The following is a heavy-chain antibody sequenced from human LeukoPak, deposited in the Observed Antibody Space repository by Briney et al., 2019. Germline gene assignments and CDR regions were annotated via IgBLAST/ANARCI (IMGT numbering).Heavy chain of an antibody. CDR1: GSTFSSYG. CDR3: ARVSVAGTGIDP. CDR2: IWYDGSNK. Sequence: PGGSLRLSCAASGSTFSSYGMHWVRQAPGKGLEWVAVIWYDGSNKYYADSVKGRFTISRDNSKNTLYLQMNSLRAEDTAVYYCARVSVAGTGIDPWGQGTLVTVSS. J-gene: IGHJ5*02. D-gene: IGHD6-19*01. V-gene: IGHV3-33*01.